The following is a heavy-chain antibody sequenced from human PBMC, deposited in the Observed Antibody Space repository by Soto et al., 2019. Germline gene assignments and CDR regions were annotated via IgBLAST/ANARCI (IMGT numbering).Heavy chain of an antibody. CDR1: GFRFSDYY. V-gene: IGHV3-11*05. CDR2: IDSSGGYT. D-gene: IGHD1-26*01. J-gene: IGHJ4*02. Sequence: GGSLRLSCAASGFRFSDYYMSWVRQAPGKGLEWISYIDSSGGYTNYADSVKGRFTISRDSAKNSLYLQVSSLRAEDTAIYYCARDLRRNSGSYFDYWGQGTPVTVSS. CDR3: ARDLRRNSGSYFDY.